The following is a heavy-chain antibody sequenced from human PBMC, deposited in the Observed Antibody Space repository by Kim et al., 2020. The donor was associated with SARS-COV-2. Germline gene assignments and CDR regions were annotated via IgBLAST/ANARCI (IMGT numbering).Heavy chain of an antibody. Sequence: GGSLRLSCAASGFTFSSYGMHWVRQAPGKGLEWVAVISYDGSNKYYADSVKGRFTISRDNSKNTLYLQMNSLRAEDTAVYYCASPRGEAAAPFDYWGQGTLVTVSS. D-gene: IGHD6-13*01. J-gene: IGHJ4*02. CDR1: GFTFSSYG. CDR2: ISYDGSNK. V-gene: IGHV3-33*05. CDR3: ASPRGEAAAPFDY.